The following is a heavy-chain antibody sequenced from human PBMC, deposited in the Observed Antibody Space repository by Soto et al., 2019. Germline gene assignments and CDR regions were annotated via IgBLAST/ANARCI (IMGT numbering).Heavy chain of an antibody. CDR3: ARVVDYGGNVPAADYFDY. Sequence: ASVKVSCKASGYTFTSYGISWVRQAPGQGLGWMGWISAYNGNTNYAQKLQGRVTMTTDTSTSTAYMELSSLRSEDTAVYYCARVVDYGGNVPAADYFDYWGQGTLITVSS. J-gene: IGHJ4*02. CDR1: GYTFTSYG. D-gene: IGHD4-17*01. V-gene: IGHV1-18*01. CDR2: ISAYNGNT.